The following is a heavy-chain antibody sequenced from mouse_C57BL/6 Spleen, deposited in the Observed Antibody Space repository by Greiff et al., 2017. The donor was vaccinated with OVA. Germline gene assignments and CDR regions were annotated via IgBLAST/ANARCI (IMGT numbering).Heavy chain of an antibody. CDR1: GYTFTSYW. J-gene: IGHJ2*01. V-gene: IGHV1-50*01. CDR3: ERFYYYGSSYYFDY. Sequence: QVQLQQSGAELVKPGASVKLSCKASGYTFTSYWMQWVKQRPGQGLEWIGEIYPSDSNTNYNQKFKGKATLTADKSSSTAYMQLSILTSEDSAVXYCERFYYYGSSYYFDYWGKGTPLTVSS. D-gene: IGHD1-1*01. CDR2: IYPSDSNT.